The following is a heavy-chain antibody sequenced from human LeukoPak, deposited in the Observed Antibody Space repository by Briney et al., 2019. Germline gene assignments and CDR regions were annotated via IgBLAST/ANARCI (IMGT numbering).Heavy chain of an antibody. Sequence: SQTLSLTCAVSGGSISSGGYSWSWIRQPPGKGLEWIGYIYHSGSTYYNPSLKSRVTISVDRSKNQFSLKLSSMTAADTAVYYCARDLGASWGDAFDIWGQGTMVTVSS. CDR1: GGSISSGGYS. V-gene: IGHV4-30-2*01. J-gene: IGHJ3*02. D-gene: IGHD7-27*01. CDR3: ARDLGASWGDAFDI. CDR2: IYHSGST.